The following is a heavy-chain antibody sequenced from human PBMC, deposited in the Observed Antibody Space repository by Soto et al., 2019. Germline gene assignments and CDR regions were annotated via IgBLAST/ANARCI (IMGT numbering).Heavy chain of an antibody. Sequence: ASVNVSCKASGYTFTSYYMHWVRQAPGQGLEWMGIINPSGGSTSYAQKFQGRVTMTRDTSTSTVYMELSSLRSEDTAVYYCARDSVLEAYFDYWGQGTLVTVSS. J-gene: IGHJ4*02. V-gene: IGHV1-46*03. CDR2: INPSGGST. CDR3: ARDSVLEAYFDY. CDR1: GYTFTSYY. D-gene: IGHD2-8*02.